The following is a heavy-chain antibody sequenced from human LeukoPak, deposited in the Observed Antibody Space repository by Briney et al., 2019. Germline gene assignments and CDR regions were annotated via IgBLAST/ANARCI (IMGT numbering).Heavy chain of an antibody. CDR2: IYYSGGT. CDR1: GGXISSYY. J-gene: IGHJ4*02. Sequence: SETQSLTCTVSGGXISSYYCTWIRQPPGKGLSLEWIGYIYYSGGTNYNPSLKSRVTISIDTSKNQVSLKLSSVTAADTAVYYCARLWDSSSSLDYWGQGTLVTVSS. V-gene: IGHV4-59*08. CDR3: ARLWDSSSSLDY. D-gene: IGHD6-6*01.